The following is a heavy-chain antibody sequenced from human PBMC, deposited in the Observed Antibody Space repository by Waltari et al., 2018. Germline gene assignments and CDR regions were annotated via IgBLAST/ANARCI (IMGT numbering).Heavy chain of an antibody. V-gene: IGHV3-7*01. J-gene: IGHJ4*02. CDR1: GFPFSSYW. Sequence: EVQLVESGGGLVQPGGSLRLSCAASGFPFSSYWMSWVRQARGKGLEWVANIKQDGSEKYYVDSVKSRFTISRDNAKSSLYLQMNSLRAADTGIYYCAKARIDDGDYGWHYWGQGTLVTVSS. CDR3: AKARIDDGDYGWHY. D-gene: IGHD4-17*01. CDR2: IKQDGSEK.